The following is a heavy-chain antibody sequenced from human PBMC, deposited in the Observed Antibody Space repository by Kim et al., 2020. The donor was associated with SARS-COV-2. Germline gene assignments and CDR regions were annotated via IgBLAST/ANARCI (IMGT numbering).Heavy chain of an antibody. Sequence: ASVKVSCKTSRYSPTSYSMHWVRQAPGQTFESMGWITPGNGDTKSSPQFQGRVTITRDTSATTAYLELSSLTSEDKAVYYCARGDQLQTPYYSYY. D-gene: IGHD1-1*01. CDR3: ARGDQLQTPYYSYY. CDR1: RYSPTSYS. J-gene: IGHJ6*01. V-gene: IGHV1-3*01. CDR2: ITPGNGDT.